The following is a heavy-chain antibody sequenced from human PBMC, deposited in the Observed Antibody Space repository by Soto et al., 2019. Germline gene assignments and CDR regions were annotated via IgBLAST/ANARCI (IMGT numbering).Heavy chain of an antibody. J-gene: IGHJ5*02. D-gene: IGHD6-13*01. V-gene: IGHV4-4*02. Sequence: QVQLQESGPGLVKPSGTLSLTCSVSGDSINDKNWWTWLRQPPGKRLEWIGDIDHTGRSSCNPSLTSRVGRSIVTTENHVSPMLISVTAAGAAVYYWSCTEVPESSSWHHCDHWGQGTLVTVSS. CDR2: IDHTGRS. CDR1: GDSINDKNW. CDR3: SCTEVPESSSWHHCDH.